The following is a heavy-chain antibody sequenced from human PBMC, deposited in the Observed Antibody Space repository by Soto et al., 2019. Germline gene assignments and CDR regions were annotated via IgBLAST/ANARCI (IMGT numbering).Heavy chain of an antibody. D-gene: IGHD3-22*01. CDR2: IYYSGST. Sequence: QVQLQESGPGLVKPSETLSLTCTVSGGSVSSGSYYWSWIRQPPGKGLEWIGYIYYSGSTNYNPSLKSRVTISAGTSKNQFSLKLSSVTAADTAVYYCARGTDYYDSSGYYYIFDYWGQGTLVTVSS. J-gene: IGHJ4*02. CDR3: ARGTDYYDSSGYYYIFDY. CDR1: GGSVSSGSYY. V-gene: IGHV4-61*01.